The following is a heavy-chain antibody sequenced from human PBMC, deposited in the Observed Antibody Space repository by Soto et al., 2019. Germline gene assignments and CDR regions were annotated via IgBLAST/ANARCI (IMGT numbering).Heavy chain of an antibody. CDR2: IRAYNGDT. CDR3: ARDLPTMDV. CDR1: GYTFTSYG. V-gene: IGHV1-18*01. Sequence: QVQLVQSGAEVKKPGASVKVSCKASGYTFTSYGISWVRQAPGQGLEWMGWIRAYNGDTNYAQKLQGRVPITTATSTSTAYMELRSLRSGDTAVYSCARDLPTMDVWGQGTTVTVSS. J-gene: IGHJ6*02.